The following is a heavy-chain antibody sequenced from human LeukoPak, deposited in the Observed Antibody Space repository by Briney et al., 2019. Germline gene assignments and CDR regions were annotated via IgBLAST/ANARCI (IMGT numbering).Heavy chain of an antibody. CDR1: GFMFNDYA. D-gene: IGHD6-13*01. CDR3: AKGPGLGAGKRYLDL. J-gene: IGHJ2*01. V-gene: IGHV3-9*01. Sequence: GRSLRLSCAPSGFMFNDYALHWVRQAPGKGLECVSSISWNSGNMYYVDSVKGRFTISRDNAKNSLSLQMNSLKPEDTALYYCAKGPGLGAGKRYLDLWGRGTLVIVSS. CDR2: ISWNSGNM.